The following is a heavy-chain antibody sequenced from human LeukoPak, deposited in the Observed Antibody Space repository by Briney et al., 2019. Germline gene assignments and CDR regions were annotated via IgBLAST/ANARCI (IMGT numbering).Heavy chain of an antibody. CDR2: ISGSGGST. CDR3: AKDGKQQLVLRSSADFDY. Sequence: GGSLRLSCAASGFTVRSNYMSWFRQAPGKGLEWVSAISGSGGSTYYADSVKGRFTISRDNSKNTLYLQMNSLRAEDTAVYYCAKDGKQQLVLRSSADFDYWGQGTLVTVSS. D-gene: IGHD6-13*01. V-gene: IGHV3-23*01. CDR1: GFTVRSNY. J-gene: IGHJ4*02.